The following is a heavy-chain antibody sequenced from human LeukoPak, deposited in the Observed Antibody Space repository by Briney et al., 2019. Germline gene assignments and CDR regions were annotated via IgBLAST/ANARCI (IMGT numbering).Heavy chain of an antibody. J-gene: IGHJ4*02. CDR3: VKGRSAFDY. V-gene: IGHV3-64D*06. D-gene: IGHD5-24*01. CDR2: ISSNGDST. Sequence: GGSLRLSCSASGFTFSRYAVHWVRQAPGKGLEYVSGISSNGDSTYYADSVKGRFTISRDNSKSTLYFQMSSLRAEDTAVYYCVKGRSAFDYWGQGTLVTVSS. CDR1: GFTFSRYA.